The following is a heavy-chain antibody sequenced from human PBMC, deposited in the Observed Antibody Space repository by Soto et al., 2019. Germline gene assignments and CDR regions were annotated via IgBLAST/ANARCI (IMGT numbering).Heavy chain of an antibody. Sequence: QVQLVQSGAEVKKPGSSVKVSCKASGGTFSSYTISWVRQAPGQGLEWIGRIIPILGIANYAQKFQGRVTITADKSTSTAYMELSSLRSEDTAVYYCARDDGQSHPPHYFDYWGQGTLVTVSS. CDR3: ARDDGQSHPPHYFDY. J-gene: IGHJ4*02. D-gene: IGHD4-4*01. V-gene: IGHV1-69*08. CDR1: GGTFSSYT. CDR2: IIPILGIA.